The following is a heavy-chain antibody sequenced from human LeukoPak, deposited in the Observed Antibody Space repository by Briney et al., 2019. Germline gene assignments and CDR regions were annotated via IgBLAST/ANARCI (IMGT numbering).Heavy chain of an antibody. D-gene: IGHD1-26*01. Sequence: AAVKVSFKSSGYTFTIYGISLVRQAPGQGLEWMGWISAYNGNTNYAQKFKGRVPMTRDTSINTAYMELSSLRFDDTAIYYCAREERESGGMDVWGQGTTVTVSS. CDR2: ISAYNGNT. J-gene: IGHJ6*02. CDR3: AREERESGGMDV. V-gene: IGHV1-18*01. CDR1: GYTFTIYG.